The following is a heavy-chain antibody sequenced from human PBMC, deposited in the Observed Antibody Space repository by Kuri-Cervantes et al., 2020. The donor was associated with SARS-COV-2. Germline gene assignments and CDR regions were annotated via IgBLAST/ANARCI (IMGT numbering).Heavy chain of an antibody. J-gene: IGHJ4*02. V-gene: IGHV4-39*07. CDR2: IYYSGST. CDR3: GKVSWLQLWRRYSDS. Sequence: SETLSLTCTVSGGSISSSSYYWGWIRQPPGKGLEWIGSIYYSGSTTYNPSLRGRVTISLDPSNNRFSLSLTSTTAADTAVYYCGKVSWLQLWRRYSDSWGQGALVTVSS. CDR1: GGSISSSSYY. D-gene: IGHD5-24*01.